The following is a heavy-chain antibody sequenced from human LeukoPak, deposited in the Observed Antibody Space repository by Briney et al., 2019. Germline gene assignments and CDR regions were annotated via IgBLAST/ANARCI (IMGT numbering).Heavy chain of an antibody. CDR2: IYYSGST. V-gene: IGHV4-39*01. D-gene: IGHD2-2*01. CDR1: GGSISSSSYY. CDR3: ARLGYCSSTSCYVPFLDYMDV. Sequence: SETLSLTCTVSGGSISSSSYYWGWIRQPPGKGLEWIGSIYYSGSTYYNPSLKSRVTISVDTSKNQFSLKLSSVTAAGTAVYYCARLGYCSSTSCYVPFLDYMDVWGKGTTVTVSS. J-gene: IGHJ6*03.